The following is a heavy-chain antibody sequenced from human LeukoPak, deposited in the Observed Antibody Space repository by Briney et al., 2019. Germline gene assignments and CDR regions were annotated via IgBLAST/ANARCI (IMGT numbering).Heavy chain of an antibody. CDR2: ISSSSSYI. D-gene: IGHD4-17*01. CDR1: GFTFSSYS. CDR3: ASGTRPHPPGVYGDYRLFDY. Sequence: GGSLRLSCAASGFTFSSYSMNWVRQAPGKGLEWVSSISSSSSYIYYADSVKGRFTISRDNAKNSLYLQMNSLRAEDTAVYYCASGTRPHPPGVYGDYRLFDYWGQGTLVTVSS. V-gene: IGHV3-21*01. J-gene: IGHJ4*02.